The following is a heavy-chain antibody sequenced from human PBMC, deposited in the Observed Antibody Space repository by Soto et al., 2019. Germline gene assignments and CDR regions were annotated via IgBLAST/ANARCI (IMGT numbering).Heavy chain of an antibody. CDR1: GGSISSYY. CDR3: VWVPPAISPSSLVP. CDR2: IYYSGST. D-gene: IGHD2-2*02. J-gene: IGHJ5*02. Sequence: PSETLSLTCTVSGGSISSYYWSWIRQPPGKGLEWIGYIYYSGSTNYNPSLKSRVTISVDTSKNQFSLKLSSVTAADTAVYYCVWVPPAISPSSLVPWAQRSLVTVSS. V-gene: IGHV4-59*01.